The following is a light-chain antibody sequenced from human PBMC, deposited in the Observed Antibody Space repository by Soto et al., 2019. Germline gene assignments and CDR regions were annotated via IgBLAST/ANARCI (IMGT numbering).Light chain of an antibody. J-gene: IGKJ1*01. V-gene: IGKV1-5*03. Sequence: EIQMTQSPSTLSAFVGDRVTITCRASESIEGSLAWYQQRPGKAPKLLIYEASSLESGVPSRFSGSGSGTEFTLTITSLQPDDFATYYCQQYNSHLSFGQGTKVEIK. CDR3: QQYNSHLS. CDR1: ESIEGS. CDR2: EAS.